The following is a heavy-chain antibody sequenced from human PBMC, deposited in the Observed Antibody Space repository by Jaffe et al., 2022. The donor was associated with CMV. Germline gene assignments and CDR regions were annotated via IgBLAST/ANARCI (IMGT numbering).Heavy chain of an antibody. CDR3: ARLDLVAVAGFDY. D-gene: IGHD6-19*01. Sequence: QLQLQESGPGLVKPSETLSLTCTVSGGSISSSSYYWGWIRQPPGKGLEWIGSIYYSGSTYYNPSLKSRVTISVDTSKNQFSLKLSSVTAADTAVYYCARLDLVAVAGFDYWGQGTLVTVSS. CDR1: GGSISSSSYY. V-gene: IGHV4-39*01. CDR2: IYYSGST. J-gene: IGHJ4*02.